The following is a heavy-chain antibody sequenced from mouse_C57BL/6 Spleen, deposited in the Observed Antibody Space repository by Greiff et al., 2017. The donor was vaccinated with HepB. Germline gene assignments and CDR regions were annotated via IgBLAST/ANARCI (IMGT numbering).Heavy chain of an antibody. D-gene: IGHD1-1*01. Sequence: QVQLQQSGAELVKPGASVKLSCKASGYTFTEYTIHWVKQRSGQGLEWIGWFYPGSGSIKYNEKFKDKATLTADKSSSTVYMELSRLTSEDSAVYFGARHEEDSYYYGSSYNWFAYWGQGTLVTVSA. J-gene: IGHJ3*01. V-gene: IGHV1-62-2*01. CDR2: FYPGSGSI. CDR1: GYTFTEYT. CDR3: ARHEEDSYYYGSSYNWFAY.